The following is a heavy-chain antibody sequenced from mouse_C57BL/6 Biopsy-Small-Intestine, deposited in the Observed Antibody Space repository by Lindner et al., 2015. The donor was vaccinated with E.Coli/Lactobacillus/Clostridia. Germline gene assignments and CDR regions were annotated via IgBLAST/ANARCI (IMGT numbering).Heavy chain of an antibody. CDR1: GYTFTSYG. Sequence: VQLQESGAELARPGASVKLSCKASGYTFTSYGISWVKQRPGQGLEWIGKIGPGSGNTYYNEKFKGKATLTADKSSSTAYMQLSSLTSEDSAVYFCVDGNYAVSMDYWGQGTSVTVSS. D-gene: IGHD2-1*01. V-gene: IGHV1-81*01. J-gene: IGHJ4*01. CDR3: VDGNYAVSMDY. CDR2: IGPGSGNT.